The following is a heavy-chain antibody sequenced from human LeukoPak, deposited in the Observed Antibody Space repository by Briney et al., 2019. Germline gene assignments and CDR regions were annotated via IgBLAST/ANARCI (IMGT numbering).Heavy chain of an antibody. V-gene: IGHV1-2*02. CDR3: ARDRGNDSGSYYVEEDY. CDR2: INPNSGGT. CDR1: GYTFTGYY. D-gene: IGHD1-26*01. Sequence: ASVKVSCKASGYTFTGYYMHWVRQAPGQGLEWMGWINPNSGGTNYAQKFQGRVTMTRDTSTSTAYMELSRLRSDDTAVYYCARDRGNDSGSYYVEEDYWGQGTLVTVSS. J-gene: IGHJ4*02.